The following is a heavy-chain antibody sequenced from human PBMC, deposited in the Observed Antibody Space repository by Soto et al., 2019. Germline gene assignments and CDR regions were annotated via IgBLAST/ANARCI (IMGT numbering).Heavy chain of an antibody. Sequence: QVQLQESGPGLLKPSGTLSLTCTVSGGSISSGNWFSWVRQSPGKGLEWIGEISHSGSTNYKPSLNRRVTMSIAKRTNPLSPHLFSVTAAATAVYYCARALHYGSGSWDWGQGTMVTVSS. D-gene: IGHD3-10*01. CDR1: GGSISSGNW. J-gene: IGHJ3*01. CDR2: ISHSGST. V-gene: IGHV4-4*02. CDR3: ARALHYGSGSWD.